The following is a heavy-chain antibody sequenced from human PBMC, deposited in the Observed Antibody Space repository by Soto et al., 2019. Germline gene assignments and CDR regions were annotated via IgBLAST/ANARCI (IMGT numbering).Heavy chain of an antibody. Sequence: QVQLVESGGGVVQPGRSLRLSCAASGFTFSSYAMHWVRQAPGKGLEWVAVISYDGSNKYYADSVKGRFTISRDNSKNTLYLQMNSLRAEDTAVYYCARGGRYYGSGCYDYWGQGTLVTVSS. CDR1: GFTFSSYA. CDR3: ARGGRYYGSGCYDY. CDR2: ISYDGSNK. J-gene: IGHJ4*02. D-gene: IGHD3-10*01. V-gene: IGHV3-30-3*01.